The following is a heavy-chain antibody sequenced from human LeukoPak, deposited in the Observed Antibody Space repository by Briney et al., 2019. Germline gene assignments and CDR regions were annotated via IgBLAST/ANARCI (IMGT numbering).Heavy chain of an antibody. CDR3: ARDLYGWDGSGSYI. J-gene: IGHJ4*02. V-gene: IGHV3-74*01. CDR2: INSDGSST. CDR1: GFTFGDYA. Sequence: PGGSLRLSCTASGFTFGDYAMSWVRPAPGKGLVWVSRINSDGSSTSYADSVKGRFTISRDNAKNTLYLQMNSLRAEDTAVYYCARDLYGWDGSGSYIWGQGTLVTVSS. D-gene: IGHD3-10*01.